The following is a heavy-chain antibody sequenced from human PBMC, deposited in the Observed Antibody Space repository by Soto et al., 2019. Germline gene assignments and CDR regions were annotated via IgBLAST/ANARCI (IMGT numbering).Heavy chain of an antibody. CDR3: ARGRRMAADPPRGDYCMDV. J-gene: IGHJ6*02. CDR1: GFTVSSNY. CDR2: IYSGGST. D-gene: IGHD6-6*01. V-gene: IGHV3-53*02. Sequence: EVQLVETGGGLIQPGGSLRLSCAAAGFTVSSNYMTWVRQAPGKGLEWVSVIYSGGSTYYAESVRGRFTISRDNSKNTLYLQMNSLRAEDTAVYYCARGRRMAADPPRGDYCMDVWGQGTTVTVSS.